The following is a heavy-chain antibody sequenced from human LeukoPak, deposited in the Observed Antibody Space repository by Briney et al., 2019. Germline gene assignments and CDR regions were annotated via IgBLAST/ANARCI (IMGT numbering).Heavy chain of an antibody. Sequence: ASVKVSCKASGYTFTGYYMHWVRQAPGQGLEWMGWINPNSGGTNYAQKFQGRVTMTRDTSISTAYMELSRLRSDDTAVYYCARDSTAPYYYDSSGYTFDYWGQGTLVTVSS. CDR1: GYTFTGYY. CDR3: ARDSTAPYYYDSSGYTFDY. J-gene: IGHJ4*02. D-gene: IGHD3-22*01. CDR2: INPNSGGT. V-gene: IGHV1-2*02.